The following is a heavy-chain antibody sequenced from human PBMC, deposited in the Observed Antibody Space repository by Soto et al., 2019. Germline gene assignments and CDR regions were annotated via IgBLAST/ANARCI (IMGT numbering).Heavy chain of an antibody. CDR1: GGSFSGYY. V-gene: IGHV4-34*01. D-gene: IGHD2-8*02. CDR2: INHSGST. J-gene: IGHJ4*02. CDR3: ARGKITGLFDY. Sequence: SETLSLTCAVYGGSFSGYYWTWIRQPPGTGLEWIGEINHSGSTNYNPSLKSRVTISVDTSKNQFSLKLASVTAADTAVYYCARGKITGLFDYWGQGTLVTVSS.